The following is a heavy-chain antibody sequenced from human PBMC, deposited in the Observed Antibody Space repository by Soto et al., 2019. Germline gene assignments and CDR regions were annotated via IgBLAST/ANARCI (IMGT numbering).Heavy chain of an antibody. CDR2: INPSDSDT. CDR1: GYRFTSDW. CDR3: ARQRGANWVSLED. J-gene: IGHJ4*02. Sequence: GESLKISCKGSGYRFTSDWIAWVRQMPGQGLEWMGIINPSDSDTRYSPSFQGQVSMSADKSINTAYLQWSSLKASDTAMYYCARQRGANWVSLEDWGQGTQVTVSA. D-gene: IGHD1-1*01. V-gene: IGHV5-51*01.